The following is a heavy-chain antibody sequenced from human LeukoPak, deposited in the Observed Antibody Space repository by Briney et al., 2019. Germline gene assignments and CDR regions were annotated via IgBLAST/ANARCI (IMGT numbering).Heavy chain of an antibody. CDR3: ARDPPGTGLVDY. V-gene: IGHV4-39*07. D-gene: IGHD3/OR15-3a*01. Sequence: SETLSLTCTVSGGSISSRSYYWGWIRQPPGKGLEWIGSIYYKGNTYLNPSLKSRVTISEDTSKNQFSLKLNSVTVADTAVYYCARDPPGTGLVDYWGQGTLVTVSS. CDR1: GGSISSRSYY. J-gene: IGHJ4*02. CDR2: IYYKGNT.